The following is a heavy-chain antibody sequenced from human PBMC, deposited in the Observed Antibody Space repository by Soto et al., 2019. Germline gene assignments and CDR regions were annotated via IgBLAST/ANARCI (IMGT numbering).Heavy chain of an antibody. CDR2: ISYDGSNK. D-gene: IGHD3-3*01. CDR3: ARDLLWEEPTIFGVMDV. Sequence: GGSLRLSCAAAGFTFSSYAMHWVRQAPGKGLEWVAVISYDGSNKYYADSVKGRFTISRDNSKNTLYLQMNSLRAEDTAVYYCARDLLWEEPTIFGVMDVWGQGTTVTVSS. J-gene: IGHJ6*02. V-gene: IGHV3-30-3*01. CDR1: GFTFSSYA.